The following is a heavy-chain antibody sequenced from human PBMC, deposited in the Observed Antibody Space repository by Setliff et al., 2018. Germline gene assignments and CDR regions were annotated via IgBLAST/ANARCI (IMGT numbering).Heavy chain of an antibody. CDR2: IKQDGSET. Sequence: PGGSLRLSCAASGFTFSTFWMSWVRQAPGKGLEWVANIKQDGSETYHVDSVKGRFTISRDNPNNSLYLQMNNLRAEDTAVYYCARGGYSYGYWGHGTLVTVSS. V-gene: IGHV3-7*04. CDR3: ARGGYSYGY. CDR1: GFTFSTFW. J-gene: IGHJ4*01. D-gene: IGHD5-18*01.